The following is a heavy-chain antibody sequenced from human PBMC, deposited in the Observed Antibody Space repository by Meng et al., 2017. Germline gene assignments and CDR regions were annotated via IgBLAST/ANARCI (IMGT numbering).Heavy chain of an antibody. CDR2: ISRSTSYI. CDR1: GFSLSSYS. CDR3: ARGNYGDYQFDY. Sequence: GESLKISCAASGFSLSSYSMNWVRQAPGKGLEWVSLISRSTSYIYYADSVQGRFTISRDNSKNTLYLQMNSLRAEDTAVYYCARGNYGDYQFDYWGQGTMVTVSS. D-gene: IGHD4-17*01. V-gene: IGHV3-21*01. J-gene: IGHJ4*02.